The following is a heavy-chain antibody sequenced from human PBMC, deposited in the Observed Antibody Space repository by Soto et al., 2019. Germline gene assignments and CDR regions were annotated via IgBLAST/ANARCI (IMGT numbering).Heavy chain of an antibody. V-gene: IGHV5-51*01. Sequence: ESLKISCKGPGYSFTSYWIGWVRQMPGKGLECMGIIYPGDSDTRYSPSFQGQVTISADKSISTAYLQWSSLKASDTAMYYCARTAAAGKYYYGMDVWGQGTTVTVSS. J-gene: IGHJ6*02. CDR1: GYSFTSYW. CDR3: ARTAAAGKYYYGMDV. CDR2: IYPGDSDT. D-gene: IGHD6-13*01.